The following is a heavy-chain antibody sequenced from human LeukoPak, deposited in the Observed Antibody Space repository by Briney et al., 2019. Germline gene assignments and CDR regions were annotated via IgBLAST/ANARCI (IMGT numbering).Heavy chain of an antibody. CDR3: ARGRGDYLGYYYYMDV. CDR2: MNPNSGNT. D-gene: IGHD4-17*01. V-gene: IGHV1-8*01. J-gene: IGHJ6*03. CDR1: GYAFTSYD. Sequence: ASVKVSCKASGYAFTSYDINWVRQATGQGLEWMGWMNPNSGNTGYAQKFQGRVTMTRNTSISTAYMELSSLRSEDTAVYYCARGRGDYLGYYYYMDVWGKGTTVTISS.